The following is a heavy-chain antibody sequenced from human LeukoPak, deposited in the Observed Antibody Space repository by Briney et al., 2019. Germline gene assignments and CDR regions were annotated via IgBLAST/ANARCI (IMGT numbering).Heavy chain of an antibody. CDR2: INYSGNT. CDR3: ARTSDYETIGYYLDY. V-gene: IGHV4-59*01. J-gene: IGHJ4*02. D-gene: IGHD3-22*01. CDR1: GGSISGYH. Sequence: PSETLSLTCTVSGGSISGYHWSWIRQSPGKGLEWIGYINYSGNTRYKPSLRSRVTISVDTSKNQFSLNVNSVTAADTAVYYCARTSDYETIGYYLDYWGQGVLATVSS.